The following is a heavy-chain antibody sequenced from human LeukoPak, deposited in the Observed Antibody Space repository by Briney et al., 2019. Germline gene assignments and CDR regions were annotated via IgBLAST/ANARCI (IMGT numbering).Heavy chain of an antibody. D-gene: IGHD2-15*01. J-gene: IGHJ6*02. CDR1: GGSFSGYY. V-gene: IGHV4-34*01. Sequence: PSETLSLTCAVYGGSFSGYYWSWIRQPPGKGLEWIGEINHSGSTNYNPSLKSRVTISIDTSKNQFSLKLSSVTAADTAVYYCARHAGIGSWYKYYYYGMDVWGQGTTVTVSS. CDR2: INHSGST. CDR3: ARHAGIGSWYKYYYYGMDV.